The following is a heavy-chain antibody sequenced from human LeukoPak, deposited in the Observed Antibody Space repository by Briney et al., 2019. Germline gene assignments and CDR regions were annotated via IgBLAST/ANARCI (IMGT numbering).Heavy chain of an antibody. Sequence: SETLSLTCAVYGGSFSGYYWSWIRQPPGKGLEWIGEINHSGSTNYNPSLKSRVTISVDTSKNQFSLKLSSVTAADTAVYYCARGWGSSSSDDYWGQGTLVTVSS. D-gene: IGHD6-6*01. CDR3: ARGWGSSSSDDY. V-gene: IGHV4-34*01. J-gene: IGHJ4*02. CDR2: INHSGST. CDR1: GGSFSGYY.